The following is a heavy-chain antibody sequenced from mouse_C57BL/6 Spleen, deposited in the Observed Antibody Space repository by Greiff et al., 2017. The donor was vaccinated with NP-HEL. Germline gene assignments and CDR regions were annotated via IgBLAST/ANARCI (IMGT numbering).Heavy chain of an antibody. J-gene: IGHJ2*01. CDR1: GFTFSDYG. CDR3: ARGVLRSYYFDY. D-gene: IGHD1-1*01. CDR2: ISSGSSNI. Sequence: EVMLVESGGGLVKPGGSLKLSCAASGFTFSDYGMHWVRQAPEKGLEWVAYISSGSSNIYYADTVKGRFTISGDNAKNTLFLQMTSLRSEDTAMYYCARGVLRSYYFDYWGQGTTLTVSS. V-gene: IGHV5-17*01.